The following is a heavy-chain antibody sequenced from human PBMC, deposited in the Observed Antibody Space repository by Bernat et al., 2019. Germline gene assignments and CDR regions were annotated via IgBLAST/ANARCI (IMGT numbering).Heavy chain of an antibody. CDR3: AKPRYSSSSGYFDY. CDR2: ISGSGGST. V-gene: IGHV3-23*04. D-gene: IGHD6-6*01. Sequence: EVQLVESGGGLVQPGRSLRLSCAASGFTFDDYAMHWVRQAPGKGLEWVSAISGSGGSTYYADSVKGRFTISRDNSKNTLYLQMNSLRAEDTAVYYCAKPRYSSSSGYFDYWGQGTLVTVSS. J-gene: IGHJ4*02. CDR1: GFTFDDYA.